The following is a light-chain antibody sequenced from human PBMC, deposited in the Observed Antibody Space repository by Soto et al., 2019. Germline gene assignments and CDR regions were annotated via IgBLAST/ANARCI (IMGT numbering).Light chain of an antibody. CDR1: QYINTR. V-gene: IGKV3-11*01. CDR2: PTS. Sequence: EIVLTQSPATLSSFPGDRVTLSSRASQYINTRLAWYQHRPGKAPRLLIYPTSIRAAGIPARLSGSGSGTDFTLPIRSLEPEDFAVYYCQQRSNWPLFGGGTQVDIK. J-gene: IGKJ4*01. CDR3: QQRSNWPL.